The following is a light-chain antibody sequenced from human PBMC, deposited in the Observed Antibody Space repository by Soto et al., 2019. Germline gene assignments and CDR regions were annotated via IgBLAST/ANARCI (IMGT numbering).Light chain of an antibody. CDR3: QQYGSSIWT. CDR1: QSVSSN. V-gene: IGKV3-15*01. J-gene: IGKJ1*01. Sequence: EIVITQSPATQSVSPGERATLSCRASQSVSSNLAWYRQTPGQAPRLLIYGASPRDTGIPAMFSGSGSGTECTRTISSLQYEDFAVDYCQQYGSSIWTFGQGTKVDIK. CDR2: GAS.